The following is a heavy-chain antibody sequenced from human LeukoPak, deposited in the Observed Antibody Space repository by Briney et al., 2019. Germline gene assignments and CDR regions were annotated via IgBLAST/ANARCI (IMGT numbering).Heavy chain of an antibody. CDR2: IYPGDSDT. CDR1: GYSFTSYW. V-gene: IGHV5-51*01. Sequence: GESLKISCKGSGYSFTSYWIGWVRQMPGKGLEWMGIIYPGDSDTRYSPSFQGQVTISADKSISTAYLQWGSLKASDTAMYYCARHTSWSGYYDHFDYWGQGTLVTVSS. J-gene: IGHJ4*02. D-gene: IGHD3-3*01. CDR3: ARHTSWSGYYDHFDY.